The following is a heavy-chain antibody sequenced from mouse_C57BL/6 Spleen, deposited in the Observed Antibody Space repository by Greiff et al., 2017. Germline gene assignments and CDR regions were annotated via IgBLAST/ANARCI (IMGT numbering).Heavy chain of an antibody. D-gene: IGHD1-1*01. CDR2: ISSGSSTI. CDR3: ARPTVVADGTWFAY. CDR1: GFTFSDYG. Sequence: EVMLVESGGGLVKPGGSLKLSCAASGFTFSDYGMHWVRQAPEKGLEWVAYISSGSSTIYYADTVKGRFTFSRDNAKNKRFLQMTRLRSEDTAMDYCARPTVVADGTWFAYWGQGTMVTGSA. J-gene: IGHJ3*01. V-gene: IGHV5-17*01.